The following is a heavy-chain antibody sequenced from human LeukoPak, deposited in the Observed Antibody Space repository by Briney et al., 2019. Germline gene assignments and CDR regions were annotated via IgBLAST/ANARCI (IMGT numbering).Heavy chain of an antibody. CDR2: IYYSGST. J-gene: IGHJ4*02. CDR3: ARGRHYYGSGSYYKDY. D-gene: IGHD3-10*01. Sequence: SETLSLTCTVSGGSISSYYWSWIRQPPGKGLEWIGYIYYSGSTNYNPSLKSRVTISVDTSKNQFSLKLSSATAADTVVYYCARGRHYYGSGSYYKDYWGQGTLVTVSS. CDR1: GGSISSYY. V-gene: IGHV4-59*01.